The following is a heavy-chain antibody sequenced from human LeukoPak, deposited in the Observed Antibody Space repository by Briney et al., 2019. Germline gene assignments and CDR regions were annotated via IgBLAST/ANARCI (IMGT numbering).Heavy chain of an antibody. V-gene: IGHV5-51*01. Sequence: GESLKISCKSSGHSFTSYWIGWVRQMPGKGLEWMGIIYPGDSDTRYSPSFQGLVTISADKSISTAYLQWSSLKASDTAMYYCARRTATTVPYFDYWGQGTLVTVSS. J-gene: IGHJ4*02. CDR1: GHSFTSYW. CDR3: ARRTATTVPYFDY. D-gene: IGHD6-25*01. CDR2: IYPGDSDT.